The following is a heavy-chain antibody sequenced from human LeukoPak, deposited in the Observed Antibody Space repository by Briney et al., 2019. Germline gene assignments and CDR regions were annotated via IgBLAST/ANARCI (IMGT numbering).Heavy chain of an antibody. J-gene: IGHJ4*02. V-gene: IGHV4-39*01. CDR2: IYYTGNT. D-gene: IGHD1-26*01. CDR1: GASISGSGYY. Sequence: PSETLSLTCAVSGASISGSGYYLGWIRQPPGKGLEWIGNIYYTGNTYYNASLQSRVTISIDTSKNQFSLRLNSVTAADMAMYYRAKSGGYGLIDYWGQGTLVTVSS. CDR3: AKSGGYGLIDY.